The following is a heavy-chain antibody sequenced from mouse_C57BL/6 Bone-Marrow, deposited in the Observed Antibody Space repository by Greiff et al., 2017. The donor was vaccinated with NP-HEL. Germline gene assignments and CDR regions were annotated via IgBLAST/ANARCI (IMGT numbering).Heavy chain of an antibody. D-gene: IGHD2-4*01. J-gene: IGHJ4*01. V-gene: IGHV1-4*01. Sequence: QVQLQQSGAELARPGASVKMSCKASGYTFTSYTMHWVKQRPGQGLEWIGYINPSSGYTKYNQKFKDKATLTADKSSSTAYMQLSSLTSEDSAVYYCARYRLRYAMDYWGQGTSVTVSS. CDR3: ARYRLRYAMDY. CDR1: GYTFTSYT. CDR2: INPSSGYT.